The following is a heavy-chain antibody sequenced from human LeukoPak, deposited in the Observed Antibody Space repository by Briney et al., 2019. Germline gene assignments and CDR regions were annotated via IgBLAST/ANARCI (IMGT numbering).Heavy chain of an antibody. D-gene: IGHD3-9*01. V-gene: IGHV3-66*01. CDR3: VRDSYVDSEGVRWFDP. CDR1: GFTVGSNY. CDR2: LYRGGDT. J-gene: IGHJ5*02. Sequence: PGGSLRLSCVASGFTVGSNYMSWVRQAPGKGLEWVSVLYRGGDTYYADSVKGRFTISRDNSKNTLYMQMNSLRVEDTAIYCCVRDSYVDSEGVRWFDPWGQGTLVTVSS.